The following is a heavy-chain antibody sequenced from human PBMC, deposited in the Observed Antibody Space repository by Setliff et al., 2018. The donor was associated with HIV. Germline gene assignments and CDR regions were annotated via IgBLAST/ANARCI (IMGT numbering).Heavy chain of an antibody. V-gene: IGHV1-3*04. CDR1: GYTFSSYA. CDR3: ARWCAAAGCYPAIYHFDS. D-gene: IGHD2-2*01. Sequence: ASVKVSCKASGYTFSSYAIHWVRQAPGQRLEWMGRIDTDNGYRRYSPKLQGRVTITKDTSANTAYMELRGLRSEDTAVYYCARWCAAAGCYPAIYHFDSWGQGTLVTVSS. CDR2: IDTDNGYR. J-gene: IGHJ4*02.